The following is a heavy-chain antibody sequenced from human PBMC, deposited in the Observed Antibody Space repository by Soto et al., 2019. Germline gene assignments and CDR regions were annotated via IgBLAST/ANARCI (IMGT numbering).Heavy chain of an antibody. D-gene: IGHD5-18*01. Sequence: PGGSLRLSCAASGFTFSSYAMSWVRQAPGKGLEWVSAISGTAGDTYYPGSVKGRFTISRENAKNSLYLQMNSLRAEDTAVYYCARQLWSLYYYGMDVWGQGTTVTVSS. V-gene: IGHV3-23*01. CDR2: ISGTAGDT. CDR1: GFTFSSYA. J-gene: IGHJ6*02. CDR3: ARQLWSLYYYGMDV.